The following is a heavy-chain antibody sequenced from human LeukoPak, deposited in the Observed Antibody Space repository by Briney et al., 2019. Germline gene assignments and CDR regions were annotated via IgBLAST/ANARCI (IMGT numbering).Heavy chain of an antibody. Sequence: ASVKVSCKASGYTFTGYYMHWVRQAPGQGLEWMGWINPNSGGTNYAQTFQGRVTMTRDTSISTAYMELSRLRSDDTAVYYCAREKYSSGWFFDYWGQGTLVTVSS. V-gene: IGHV1-2*02. CDR2: INPNSGGT. CDR3: AREKYSSGWFFDY. J-gene: IGHJ4*02. CDR1: GYTFTGYY. D-gene: IGHD6-19*01.